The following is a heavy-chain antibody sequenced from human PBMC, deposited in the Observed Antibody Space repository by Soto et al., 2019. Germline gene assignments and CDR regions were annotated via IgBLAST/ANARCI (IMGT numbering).Heavy chain of an antibody. Sequence: QLQLQESGSGLVKPSQTLSLSCDVAGGSTSSGDFSWSWIRQPPGKGLEWIGSIYHSGSTYHNPSLKSRVTIPEDRSKNQFSRRQSSVPAADTAVYYCARVMQAVDHYWYCDLWGRGTLVTVSS. CDR2: IYHSGST. D-gene: IGHD2-21*01. J-gene: IGHJ2*01. V-gene: IGHV4-30-2*01. CDR1: GGSTSSGDFS. CDR3: ARVMQAVDHYWYCDL.